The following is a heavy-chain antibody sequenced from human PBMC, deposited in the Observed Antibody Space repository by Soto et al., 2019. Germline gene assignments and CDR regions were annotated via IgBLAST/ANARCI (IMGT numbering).Heavy chain of an antibody. CDR2: ITRSGNT. D-gene: IGHD3-3*01. Sequence: SETLSLTCAVYGGSFSGHYWTWIRQPPGKGLEWVGEITRSGNTNYNPSLKSRVTISVDTSKNQFSLKLSAVTAADTAVYYCACNDYDFWSCYYSVGYFDFRAQGTPVTVSS. J-gene: IGHJ4*02. CDR1: GGSFSGHY. V-gene: IGHV4-34*01. CDR3: ACNDYDFWSCYYSVGYFDF.